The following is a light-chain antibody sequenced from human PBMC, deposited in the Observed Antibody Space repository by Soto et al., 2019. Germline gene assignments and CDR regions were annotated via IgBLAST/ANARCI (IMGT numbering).Light chain of an antibody. CDR2: GSS. V-gene: IGKV3-15*01. Sequence: EIVMTQSPATLSVSPGERATLSCRASQSVSSKLAWYQQKPGQAPRLLIYGSSTRATGIPARFSGSGSGTEFTLTISILQSEDFAVYYCQQYNNRLTFGGGTKVEIK. CDR3: QQYNNRLT. CDR1: QSVSSK. J-gene: IGKJ4*01.